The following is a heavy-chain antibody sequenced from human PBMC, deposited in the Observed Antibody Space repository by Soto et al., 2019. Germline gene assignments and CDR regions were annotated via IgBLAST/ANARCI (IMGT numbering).Heavy chain of an antibody. CDR1: GYTFTSYG. Sequence: QVQLVQSGAEVKKPGASVKVSCKASGYTFTSYGISWVRQAPGQGLEWMGWISAYNGNTNYAQKLQGRVTMTTDTSTSTAYMALRSLRSDDTAVYYCASAYGDKRVYNWFDPWGQGTLVTVSS. D-gene: IGHD4-17*01. V-gene: IGHV1-18*01. J-gene: IGHJ5*02. CDR3: ASAYGDKRVYNWFDP. CDR2: ISAYNGNT.